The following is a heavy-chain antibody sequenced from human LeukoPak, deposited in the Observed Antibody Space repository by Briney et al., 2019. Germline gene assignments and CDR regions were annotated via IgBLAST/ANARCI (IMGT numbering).Heavy chain of an antibody. J-gene: IGHJ3*01. D-gene: IGHD2-8*01. CDR1: GFTFSGYE. CDR3: ARDHNVADV. CDR2: ITSSGST. Sequence: GGSLRLSCAASGFTFSGYEMNWVRQAPGKGLEWVSYITSSGSTHYGDSVKGRFTISRDNAKNSVYIQMSSLRVEDTAMYYCARDHNVADVWGQGTMVTVSS. V-gene: IGHV3-48*03.